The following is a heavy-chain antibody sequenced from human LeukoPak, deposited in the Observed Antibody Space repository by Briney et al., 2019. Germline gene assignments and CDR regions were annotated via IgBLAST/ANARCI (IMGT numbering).Heavy chain of an antibody. CDR2: IGPSGDKT. V-gene: IGHV3-23*01. CDR1: GYTFNIHG. D-gene: IGHD3-10*02. Sequence: GGSLRLSCAASGYTFNIHGMNWVRQAPGKGPEWVSGIGPSGDKTYYADSVKGRFTISRDNAKNSLYLQMNSLRAEDTAVYYCAELGITMIGGVWGKGATVTVSS. J-gene: IGHJ6*04. CDR3: AELGITMIGGV.